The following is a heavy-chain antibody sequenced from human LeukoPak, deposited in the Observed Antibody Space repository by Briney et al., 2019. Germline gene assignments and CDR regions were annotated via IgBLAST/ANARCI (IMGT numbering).Heavy chain of an antibody. Sequence: SETLSLTCTVSGGSIRNYYWSWIRQPPGKGLEWIGYIYYSGSTNYNPSLKSRVTISVDTSKNQFSLKLSSVTAADAAMYYCARVSGYDWESFYDYWGQGSLVTVSS. CDR3: ARVSGYDWESFYDY. V-gene: IGHV4-59*01. J-gene: IGHJ4*02. D-gene: IGHD5-12*01. CDR2: IYYSGST. CDR1: GGSIRNYY.